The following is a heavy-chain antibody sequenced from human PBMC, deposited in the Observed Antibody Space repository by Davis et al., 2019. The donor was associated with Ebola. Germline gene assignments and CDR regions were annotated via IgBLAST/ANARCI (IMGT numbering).Heavy chain of an antibody. D-gene: IGHD3-16*02. Sequence: SETLSLTCAVYGGSFSGYYWSWIRQPPGKGLEWIGEINHSGSINYNPSLKSRVTISLDKSKNQFSLKVTSVTAADTAVYYCARGHRVITFGGVIVKGDAFDVWGQGTMVTVSS. J-gene: IGHJ3*01. CDR3: ARGHRVITFGGVIVKGDAFDV. CDR1: GGSFSGYY. CDR2: INHSGSI. V-gene: IGHV4-34*01.